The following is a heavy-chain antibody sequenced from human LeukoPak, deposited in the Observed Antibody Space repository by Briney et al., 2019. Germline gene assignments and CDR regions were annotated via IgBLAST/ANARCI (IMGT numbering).Heavy chain of an antibody. J-gene: IGHJ5*02. CDR3: ARAAGTRRPPGGYDSGWFDP. D-gene: IGHD5-12*01. CDR2: IYTSGST. Sequence: SETLSLTCTVSGGSISSYYWSWIRQPAGKGLEWIGRIYTSGSTNYNPSLKSRVTISVDKSKNQFSLKLSSVTAADTAVYYCARAAGTRRPPGGYDSGWFDPWGQGTLATVSS. CDR1: GGSISSYY. V-gene: IGHV4-4*07.